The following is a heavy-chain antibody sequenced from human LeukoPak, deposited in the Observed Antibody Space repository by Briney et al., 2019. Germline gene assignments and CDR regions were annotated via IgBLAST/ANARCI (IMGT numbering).Heavy chain of an antibody. J-gene: IGHJ6*02. V-gene: IGHV3-21*01. CDR3: ARDAPHIVLMAYAAGKYGMDV. CDR1: GFTFSSYS. Sequence: GGSLRLSCAASGFTFSSYSMNWVRQAPGKGLEWVSSISSSSSYIYYADSVKGRFTISRDNAKNSLYLQMNSLRAEDTAVYYCARDAPHIVLMAYAAGKYGMDVWGQGTTVTVSS. CDR2: ISSSSSYI. D-gene: IGHD2-8*01.